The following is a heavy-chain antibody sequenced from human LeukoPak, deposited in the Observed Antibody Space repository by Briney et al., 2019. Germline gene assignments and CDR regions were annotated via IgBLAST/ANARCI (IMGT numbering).Heavy chain of an antibody. CDR2: IYYSGST. Sequence: SETLSLTCIVSGGSISSGDYYWSWIRQPPGKGLEWIGYIYYSGSTYYNPSLKSRVIISVDTSKNQFSLKLSSVTAAVTAVYYCARHEAAAAGTIFFDYWGQGTLVTVSS. J-gene: IGHJ4*02. D-gene: IGHD6-13*01. V-gene: IGHV4-30-4*01. CDR3: ARHEAAAAGTIFFDY. CDR1: GGSISSGDYY.